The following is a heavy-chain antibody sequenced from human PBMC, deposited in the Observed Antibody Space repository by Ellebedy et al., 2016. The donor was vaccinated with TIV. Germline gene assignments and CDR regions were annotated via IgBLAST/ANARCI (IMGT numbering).Heavy chain of an antibody. Sequence: GGSLRLXXAASGFTFSDYYMSWIRQAPGKGLEWVSFITSSGSTIYYADSVKGRFTISRDNAKKSLYLQMNSLRAEDTAVYYCARDGRGGDDAFDIWGQGTMVTVSS. D-gene: IGHD2-21*01. V-gene: IGHV3-11*01. CDR2: ITSSGSTI. CDR3: ARDGRGGDDAFDI. CDR1: GFTFSDYY. J-gene: IGHJ3*02.